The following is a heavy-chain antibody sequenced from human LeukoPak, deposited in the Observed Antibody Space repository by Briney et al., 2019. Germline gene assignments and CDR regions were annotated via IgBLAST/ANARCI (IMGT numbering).Heavy chain of an antibody. V-gene: IGHV1-18*01. D-gene: IGHD1-14*01. Sequence: ASVKVSCKASGYTFTSYGISWVRQAPGQGLEWMGWISAYNANTNYAQKLQGRVTMTTDTSTSTAYMELRSLRSDDTAVYYCARDPHVTTPFDYWGQGTLVTVSS. CDR3: ARDPHVTTPFDY. CDR2: ISAYNANT. CDR1: GYTFTSYG. J-gene: IGHJ4*02.